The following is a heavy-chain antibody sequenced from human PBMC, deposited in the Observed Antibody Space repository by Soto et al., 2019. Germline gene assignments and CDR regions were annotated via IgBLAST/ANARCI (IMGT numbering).Heavy chain of an antibody. CDR3: ARPGSCSGGSCYRCFDP. J-gene: IGHJ5*02. Sequence: EVQLVESGGGLVQPGGSLRLSCAAAGFTCSSYGMHWVRQATGKGLVWVSRINSDGSSTSYADSVKGRFTISRDNAKNTLSLRMNSLVVEETAEYYGARPGSCSGGSCYRCFDPWGQGPMVTDSS. CDR2: INSDGSST. V-gene: IGHV3-74*01. D-gene: IGHD2-15*01. CDR1: GFTCSSYG.